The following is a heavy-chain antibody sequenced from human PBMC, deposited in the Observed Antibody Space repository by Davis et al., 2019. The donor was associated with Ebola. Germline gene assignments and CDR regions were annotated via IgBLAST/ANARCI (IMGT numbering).Heavy chain of an antibody. D-gene: IGHD4-23*01. CDR1: GGSISSYY. CDR3: ARGINGGSNY. J-gene: IGHJ4*02. CDR2: IYYSGST. Sequence: PSETLSLTCTVSGGSISSYYWSWIRQPPGKGLEWIGYIYYSGSTNYNPSLKSRVTISVDTSKNQFSLKLSSVTAADTAVYYCARGINGGSNYWGQGTLVTVSS. V-gene: IGHV4-59*08.